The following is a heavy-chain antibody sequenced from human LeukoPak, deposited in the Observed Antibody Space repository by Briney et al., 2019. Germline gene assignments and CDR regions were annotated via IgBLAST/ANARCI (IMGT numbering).Heavy chain of an antibody. J-gene: IGHJ4*02. D-gene: IGHD3-10*01. V-gene: IGHV3-30*18. CDR3: AKDRQYGGSGSPFDY. CDR2: ISFDGSNK. CDR1: GFTFSIYA. Sequence: GGSLRLSCAPSGFTFSIYATCWVRPAPGKGLGWVAVISFDGSNKSYADSVKGRFTISRDNSKYTLYLQMNSLRAEVTAVYDCAKDRQYGGSGSPFDYWGQGTLVTVSS.